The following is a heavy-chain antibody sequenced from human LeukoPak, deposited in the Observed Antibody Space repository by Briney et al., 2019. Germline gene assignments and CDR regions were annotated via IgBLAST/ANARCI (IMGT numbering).Heavy chain of an antibody. D-gene: IGHD3-10*01. V-gene: IGHV4-61*02. Sequence: SQTLSLTCAVSGGSISSGSYYWSWIRQPAGKGLEWIGRIYTSGSTNYNPPLKSRVTISVDTSKNQFSLKLSSVTAADTAVYYCARVRITMVRGVPAGDYYGMDVWGQGTTVTVSS. CDR2: IYTSGST. CDR1: GGSISSGSYY. CDR3: ARVRITMVRGVPAGDYYGMDV. J-gene: IGHJ6*02.